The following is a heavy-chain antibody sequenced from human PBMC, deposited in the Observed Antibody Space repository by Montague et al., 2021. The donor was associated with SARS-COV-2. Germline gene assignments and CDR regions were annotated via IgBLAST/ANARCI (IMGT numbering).Heavy chain of an antibody. CDR3: ARDKIDYVFRPGYGMDV. CDR2: ISHSGST. V-gene: IGHV4-59*01. CDR1: GGSISSYY. Sequence: SETLSLTCTVSGGSISSYYWSWIRQPPGRGLQWIGYISHSGSTNYNPSLKSRVTISVDTSKNQFSLKLSSVTAADTAVYYCARDKIDYVFRPGYGMDVWGRGTTVTVSS. D-gene: IGHD3-16*01. J-gene: IGHJ6*02.